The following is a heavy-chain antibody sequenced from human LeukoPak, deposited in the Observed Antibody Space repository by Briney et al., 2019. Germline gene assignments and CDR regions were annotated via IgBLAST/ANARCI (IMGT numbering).Heavy chain of an antibody. CDR1: GGSFSGYY. CDR3: ARVVSGSYRLDY. Sequence: SETLSLTCAVYGGSFSGYYWSWIRQPPGKGLEWIGEINHSGSTNYNPSLKSRVTISVDTSKNQFSLKLSSVTAAGTAVYYCARVVSGSYRLDYWGQGTLVTVSS. CDR2: INHSGST. D-gene: IGHD1-26*01. V-gene: IGHV4-34*01. J-gene: IGHJ4*02.